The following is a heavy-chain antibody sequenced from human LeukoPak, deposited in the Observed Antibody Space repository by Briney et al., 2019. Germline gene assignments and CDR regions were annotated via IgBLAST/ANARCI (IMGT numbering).Heavy chain of an antibody. CDR2: IYYSGST. J-gene: IGHJ3*02. CDR3: ARGGVGYMWFGELWAFDI. D-gene: IGHD3-10*01. Sequence: SETLSLTCTVSGGSISSYYWSWIRQPPGKGLEWLGYIYYSGSTNYNPSLKSRVTISVDTSKNQFSLKLSSVTAADTAVYYCARGGVGYMWFGELWAFDIWGQGTMVTVSS. V-gene: IGHV4-59*01. CDR1: GGSISSYY.